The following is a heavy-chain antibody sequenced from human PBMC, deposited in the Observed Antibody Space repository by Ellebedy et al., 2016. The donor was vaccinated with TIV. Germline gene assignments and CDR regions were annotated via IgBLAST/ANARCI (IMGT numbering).Heavy chain of an antibody. D-gene: IGHD4-11*01. CDR3: AKHSNFDS. CDR1: GFIFSTYS. V-gene: IGHV3-74*01. J-gene: IGHJ5*01. Sequence: GGSLRLSXAASGFIFSTYSMNWVRQAPGQGLVWVSRISADGSVTHYADSVRGRFTVSRDNTKSTLYLHMTRLRADDSAVYFCAKHSNFDSWGQGVPVTVSS. CDR2: ISADGSVT.